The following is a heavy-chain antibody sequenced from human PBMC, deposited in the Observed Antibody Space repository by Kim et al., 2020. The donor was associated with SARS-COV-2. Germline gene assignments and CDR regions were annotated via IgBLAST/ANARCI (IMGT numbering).Heavy chain of an antibody. CDR2: IYSGGST. CDR3: ARDGVTMVRGVITNPKYWYFDL. D-gene: IGHD3-10*01. Sequence: GGSLRLSCAASGFTVSSNYMSWVRQAPGKGLEWVSVIYSGGSTYYADSVKGRFTISRDNSKNTLYLQMNSLRAEDTAVYYCARDGVTMVRGVITNPKYWYFDLWGRGTLVTVSS. CDR1: GFTVSSNY. J-gene: IGHJ2*01. V-gene: IGHV3-53*01.